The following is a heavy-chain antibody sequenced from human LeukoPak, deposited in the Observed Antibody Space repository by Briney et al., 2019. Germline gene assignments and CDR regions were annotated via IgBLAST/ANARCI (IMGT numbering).Heavy chain of an antibody. Sequence: GGSLRLSCAASGFTFSSYAMSWVRQAPGRGLEWVSAISGSGGSTYYADSVKGRFTISRDNSKNTLYLQMNSLRAEDTAVYYCATDVLGELAYCGGDCYSGFGYWGQGTLVTVSS. CDR1: GFTFSSYA. D-gene: IGHD2-21*02. CDR3: ATDVLGELAYCGGDCYSGFGY. V-gene: IGHV3-23*01. J-gene: IGHJ4*02. CDR2: ISGSGGST.